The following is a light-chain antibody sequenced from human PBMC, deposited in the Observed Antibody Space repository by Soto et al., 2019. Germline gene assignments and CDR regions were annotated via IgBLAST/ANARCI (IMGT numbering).Light chain of an antibody. CDR1: QSIGSY. CDR3: QQRASWPVT. Sequence: EIVLTQSPATLSLSPGESATLSCRASQSIGSYLAWSQQQPGQAPRLLIHEASNRATGIPARFSGSGSGTDFTLTVSSLEPEDFAVYYCQQRASWPVTFGQGTRLEI. CDR2: EAS. J-gene: IGKJ5*01. V-gene: IGKV3-11*01.